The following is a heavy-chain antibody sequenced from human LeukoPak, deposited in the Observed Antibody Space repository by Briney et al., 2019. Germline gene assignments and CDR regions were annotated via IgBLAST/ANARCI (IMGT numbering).Heavy chain of an antibody. CDR2: IYYSGST. V-gene: IGHV4-61*10. J-gene: IGHJ4*02. D-gene: IGHD5-18*01. Sequence: SETLSLTCTVSGGSISSGSYYWSWIRQPAGKGLEWIGYIYYSGSTNYNPSLKSRVTISVDTSKNQFSLKLSSVTAADTAVYYCARGRRVYSYGYFDYWGQGTLVTVSS. CDR1: GGSISSGSYY. CDR3: ARGRRVYSYGYFDY.